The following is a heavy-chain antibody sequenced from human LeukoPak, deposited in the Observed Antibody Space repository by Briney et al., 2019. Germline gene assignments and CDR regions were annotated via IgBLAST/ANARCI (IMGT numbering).Heavy chain of an antibody. V-gene: IGHV3-7*03. J-gene: IGHJ4*02. Sequence: GGSLGLSCAASGFTFSSYWMSWVRQAPGKGLEWVANINQDGSEKYYVDSVKGRFTISRDNAKNSLYLQINSLRAEDTAMYYCASSMWFGMRKIDYWGQGTLVTVSS. CDR2: INQDGSEK. CDR1: GFTFSSYW. CDR3: ASSMWFGMRKIDY. D-gene: IGHD3-10*01.